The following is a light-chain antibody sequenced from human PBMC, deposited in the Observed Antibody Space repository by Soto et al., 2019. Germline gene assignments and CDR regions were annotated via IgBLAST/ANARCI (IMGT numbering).Light chain of an antibody. J-gene: IGKJ5*01. CDR2: GAS. CDR3: QQRSNWPIT. Sequence: PWERVTLSCRASQSVSSSYLTWYQQKPGQAPRLLIYGASTRATSIPARFSGSGSGTDFTLTISSLQPEDFAVYYCQQRSNWPITFGQGTRLEIK. CDR1: QSVSSSY. V-gene: IGKV3D-20*02.